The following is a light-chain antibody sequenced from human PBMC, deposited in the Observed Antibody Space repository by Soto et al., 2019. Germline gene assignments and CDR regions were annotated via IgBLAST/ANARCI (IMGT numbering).Light chain of an antibody. CDR1: QNVANY. CDR3: QQYNNWPPAWT. CDR2: ESS. V-gene: IGKV3D-15*01. J-gene: IGKJ1*01. Sequence: EIVLTQSPATLSLSPGERATLSCRASQNVANYLDWYQQKPGQAPRLLIYESSNRATGIAARFSGSGSGTQFTLTISSLQSEDFAVYYCQQYNNWPPAWTFGQGNKVDIK.